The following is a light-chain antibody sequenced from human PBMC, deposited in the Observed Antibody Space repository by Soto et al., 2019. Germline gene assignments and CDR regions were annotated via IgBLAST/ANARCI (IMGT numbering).Light chain of an antibody. CDR3: SSHAASNNLV. V-gene: IGLV2-8*01. CDR2: EVS. CDR1: SSDVGGYNY. J-gene: IGLJ3*02. Sequence: QSALTQPPSASGSPGQSVTISCTGTSSDVGGYNYVSWYQQYPGKVPKLMIYEVSKRPSGVPDRFSGSKSGNTASLTVSGLQAEDEADYYCSSHAASNNLVFGGGTKLTVL.